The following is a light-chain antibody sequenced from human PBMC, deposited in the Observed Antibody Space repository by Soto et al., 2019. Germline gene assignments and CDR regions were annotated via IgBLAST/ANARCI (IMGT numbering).Light chain of an antibody. CDR1: QGISSY. J-gene: IGKJ4*01. CDR2: AAS. CDR3: QQYYSYPPVT. Sequence: AIRMTQSPSSLSASTGDRVTITCRASQGISSYLAWYQQKPGKAPKLLIYAASTLQSGVPSRFSGSGSGTDFTLAISCLQSGDFATYYCQQYYSYPPVTFGGGTKVEIK. V-gene: IGKV1-8*01.